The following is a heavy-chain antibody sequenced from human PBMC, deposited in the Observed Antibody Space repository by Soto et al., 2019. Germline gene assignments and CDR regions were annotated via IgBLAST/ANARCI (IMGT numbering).Heavy chain of an antibody. V-gene: IGHV1-69*13. CDR1: GGTFSRYA. J-gene: IGHJ4*02. Sequence: GASVKVSCKASGGTFSRYAISWVRQAPGQGLEWMGGIIPMCGTANYAQKFQGRVTITAVESTSTAYMELSSLRSEDTAVYYCARQFDYESSGYYYPYWGQGTPVTVSS. D-gene: IGHD3-22*01. CDR3: ARQFDYESSGYYYPY. CDR2: IIPMCGTA.